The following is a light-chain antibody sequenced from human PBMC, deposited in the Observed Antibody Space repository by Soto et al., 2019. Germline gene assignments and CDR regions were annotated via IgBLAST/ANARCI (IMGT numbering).Light chain of an antibody. J-gene: IGLJ1*01. CDR1: SSNIGAGYD. V-gene: IGLV1-40*01. CDR3: SSYTTTNTYV. CDR2: ANN. Sequence: QSVLTQPPSVSGAPGQRVTTSCTGSSSNIGAGYDVHWYQQRPGTAPKLLIFANNNRPSGVPDRFSGSKSGTSASLAITGLQAEDEGDYYCSSYTTTNTYVFGSGTKVTVL.